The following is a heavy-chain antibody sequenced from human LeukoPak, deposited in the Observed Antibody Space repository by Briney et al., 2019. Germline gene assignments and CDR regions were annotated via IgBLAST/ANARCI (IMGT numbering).Heavy chain of an antibody. CDR3: ARRTSGAFDF. CDR2: IPSSGDGT. Sequence: GGSLRLSCAASGFTFRNYAMAWVRQAPGKGLEWVSSIPSSGDGTYYADSVKGRFTISRDNSKNMLYLQMNSLRAEDTAVYYCARRTSGAFDFWDQGTLVTVSS. D-gene: IGHD5-12*01. J-gene: IGHJ4*02. CDR1: GFTFRNYA. V-gene: IGHV3-23*01.